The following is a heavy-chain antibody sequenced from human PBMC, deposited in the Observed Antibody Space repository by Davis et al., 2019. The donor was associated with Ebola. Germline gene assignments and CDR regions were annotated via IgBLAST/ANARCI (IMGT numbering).Heavy chain of an antibody. V-gene: IGHV3-23*01. J-gene: IGHJ4*02. CDR1: RFTFSSYA. CDR3: AKESGDGFATRNDY. D-gene: IGHD5-24*01. Sequence: GESLKISCAASRFTFSSYAMNWVRQAPGKGLEWVSAISGGGGSNYYADSVKGRFTISRDNSKNTLYLQMNSLRAEDTALYYCAKESGDGFATRNDYWGQGTLVTVSS. CDR2: ISGGGGSN.